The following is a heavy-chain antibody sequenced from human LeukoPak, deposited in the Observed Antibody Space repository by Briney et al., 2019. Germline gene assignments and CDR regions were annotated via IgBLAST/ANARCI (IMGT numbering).Heavy chain of an antibody. CDR2: ISGSGGST. D-gene: IGHD4-17*01. CDR1: GCTFSSYA. Sequence: GGSLRLSCAASGCTFSSYAMSWVRQAPGKGLEWVSAISGSGGSTYYADSVKGRFTISRDNSKNTLYLQMNSLRAEDTAVYYCAKDAYGDYGVYYYYGMDVWGKGTTVTVSS. CDR3: AKDAYGDYGVYYYYGMDV. V-gene: IGHV3-23*01. J-gene: IGHJ6*04.